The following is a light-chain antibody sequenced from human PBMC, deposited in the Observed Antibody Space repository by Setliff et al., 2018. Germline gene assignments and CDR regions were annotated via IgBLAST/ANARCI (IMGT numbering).Light chain of an antibody. CDR1: SSDVGGYNY. CDR3: CSYAGSYPWV. V-gene: IGLV2-11*01. CDR2: DVS. Sequence: QSVLTQPRSVSGSPGQSVTISCTGTSSDVGGYNYVSWYQQHPGKAPKLMIYDVSKRPSGVPDRFSGSKSGNTASLTISGLQAEDEADYYCCSYAGSYPWVFGGGTKATVL. J-gene: IGLJ2*01.